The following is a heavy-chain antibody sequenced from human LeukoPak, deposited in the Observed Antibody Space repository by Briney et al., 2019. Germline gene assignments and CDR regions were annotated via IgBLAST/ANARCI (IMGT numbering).Heavy chain of an antibody. CDR2: FDPEDGET. CDR1: RYTLTELS. V-gene: IGHV1-24*01. CDR3: ATRTAYGQYYFDY. J-gene: IGHJ4*02. D-gene: IGHD1-1*01. Sequence: ASVKVSCKVSRYTLTELSMHWVRQAPGKGLEWMGGFDPEDGETIYAQKFQGRVTMTEDTSTDTAYMELSSLRSEDTAVYYCATRTAYGQYYFDYWGQGTLVTVSS.